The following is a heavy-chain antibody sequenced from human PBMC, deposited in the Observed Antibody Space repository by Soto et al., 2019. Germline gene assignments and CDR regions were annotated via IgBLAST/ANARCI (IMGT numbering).Heavy chain of an antibody. Sequence: QVQLVESGGGVVQPGRSPRLYCAASGITFTNFGMHWVRQAPGKGLEWVAAISSDGSDKYYSDSVKGRFTISRDNSKNTLFLQMNSLRVEDTAVYYCAKGSEVARQELDYWGQGTLVTVSS. CDR1: GITFTNFG. J-gene: IGHJ4*02. V-gene: IGHV3-30*18. CDR3: AKGSEVARQELDY. CDR2: ISSDGSDK. D-gene: IGHD2-15*01.